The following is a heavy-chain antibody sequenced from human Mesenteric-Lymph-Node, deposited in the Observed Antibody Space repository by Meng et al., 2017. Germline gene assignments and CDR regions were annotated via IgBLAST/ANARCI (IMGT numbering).Heavy chain of an antibody. D-gene: IGHD6-19*01. V-gene: IGHV4-30-4*08. CDR2: INHSGST. CDR3: ARGKNKQWLVPEGLLAY. Sequence: QVQLQESGPGPVKPSQTLSLTCTVSGGSISSGDYYWSWIRQPPGKGLEWIGEINHSGSTNYNPSLKSRVTISVDTSKNQFSLKLSSVTAADTAVYYCARGKNKQWLVPEGLLAYWGQGTLVTVSS. CDR1: GGSISSGDYY. J-gene: IGHJ4*02.